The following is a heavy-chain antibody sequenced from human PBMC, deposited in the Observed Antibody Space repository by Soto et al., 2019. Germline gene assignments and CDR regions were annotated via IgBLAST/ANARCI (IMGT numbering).Heavy chain of an antibody. Sequence: QVQLVQSGAEVKKPGSSVKVSCKASGGTFSSYAISWVRQAPGQGLEWMGGIIPIFGTANYAQKFQGRVTITADESTSTAYMALSSLRSEDRAVYYFARDSGGTTVAFGMDVWGQGTTVTVSS. CDR2: IIPIFGTA. D-gene: IGHD4-17*01. CDR1: GGTFSSYA. CDR3: ARDSGGTTVAFGMDV. V-gene: IGHV1-69*01. J-gene: IGHJ6*02.